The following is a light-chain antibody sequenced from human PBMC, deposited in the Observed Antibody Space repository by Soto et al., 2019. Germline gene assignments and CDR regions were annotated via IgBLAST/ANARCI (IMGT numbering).Light chain of an antibody. CDR2: DVT. CDR1: SKDFGGYNF. CDR3: NSYSGGNTLYV. V-gene: IGLV2-14*01. Sequence: HSVLNQPGSRAGSPGQSITIPRNGNSKDFGGYNFVSWFQQHPGKAPKLLICDVTRRPSGVSDRFSGSKSGNTASLTISGLQAEDEADYYCNSYSGGNTLYVFGSGTKVTVL. J-gene: IGLJ1*01.